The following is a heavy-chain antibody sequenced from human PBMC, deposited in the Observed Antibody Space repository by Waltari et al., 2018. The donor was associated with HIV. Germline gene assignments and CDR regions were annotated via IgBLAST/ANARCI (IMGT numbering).Heavy chain of an antibody. CDR3: AKDIRSGTAQGLNLFDY. CDR2: ITWSSDST. J-gene: IGHJ4*02. CDR1: GFTFEDYA. Sequence: EVQLVESGGGLVQPGRSLRISCTASGFTFEDYALNWVLQAPGKGMEWVSGITWSSDSTGYADSVKGRFTISRDNAKNSLYLQMNSLRTDDTAIYYCAKDIRSGTAQGLNLFDYWGQGTLVTVSS. D-gene: IGHD5-18*01. V-gene: IGHV3-9*01.